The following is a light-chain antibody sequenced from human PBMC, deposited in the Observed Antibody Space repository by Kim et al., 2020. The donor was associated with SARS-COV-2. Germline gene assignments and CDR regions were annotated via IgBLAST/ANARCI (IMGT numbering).Light chain of an antibody. Sequence: KTVILSCTRSSASIAANYVQWYQQRPGSAPTTVIYENSQRPSGVPARFSGSIDISSNSASLTSAGLKTEDEADYYCQSYDTRNRVVFGGGTQLTVL. CDR3: QSYDTRNRVV. CDR2: ENS. V-gene: IGLV6-57*03. CDR1: SASIAANY. J-gene: IGLJ2*01.